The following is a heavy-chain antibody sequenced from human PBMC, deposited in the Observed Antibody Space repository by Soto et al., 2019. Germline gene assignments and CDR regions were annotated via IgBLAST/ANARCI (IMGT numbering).Heavy chain of an antibody. J-gene: IGHJ5*02. D-gene: IGHD2-15*01. CDR1: GFSLTTSGVG. Sequence: LVNPTQTLTLTCTFSGFSLTTSGVGVDWIRQPPGKALEWLALIYWNDDKHYSPSLKSRLTITNDTSKTQLVLTINNMDPVEIDTYYCAHRTCGCSYFDLKWFENGGQGTLDTVST. CDR2: IYWNDDK. CDR3: AHRTCGCSYFDLKWFEN. V-gene: IGHV2-5*01.